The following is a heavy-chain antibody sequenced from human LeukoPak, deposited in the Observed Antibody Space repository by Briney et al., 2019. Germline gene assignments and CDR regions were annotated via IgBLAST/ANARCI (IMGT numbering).Heavy chain of an antibody. D-gene: IGHD3-22*01. V-gene: IGHV3-64*01. J-gene: IGHJ4*02. CDR2: ISSNGGST. CDR1: GFTFSSYA. Sequence: GGSLRLPCAASGFTFSSYAMHWVRQAPGKGLEYVSTISSNGGSTYYVNSVKGRFTISRDNSKNTLFLQMGSLRAEDMAVYYCARGTYYDSSGYYFFDYWGQGTLVTVSS. CDR3: ARGTYYDSSGYYFFDY.